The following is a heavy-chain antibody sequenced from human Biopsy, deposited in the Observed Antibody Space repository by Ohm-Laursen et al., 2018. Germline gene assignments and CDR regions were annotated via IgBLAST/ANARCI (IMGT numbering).Heavy chain of an antibody. J-gene: IGHJ4*02. D-gene: IGHD2-21*02. CDR1: GDSVYSNRAA. CDR2: TSYRAKWYT. Sequence: SQTLSLTCAISGDSVYSNRAAWNWIRQSPSRGLEWLGRTSYRAKWYTDFAVSVKSRITLTPDPSTNQFSLQLNSVTPDDTAVYYCARSGSDSLNYYSDFWGQGTLVTVSS. V-gene: IGHV6-1*01. CDR3: ARSGSDSLNYYSDF.